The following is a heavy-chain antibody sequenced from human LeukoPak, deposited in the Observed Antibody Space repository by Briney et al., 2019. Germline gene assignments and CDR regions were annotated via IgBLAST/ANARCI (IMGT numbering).Heavy chain of an antibody. D-gene: IGHD1-1*01. J-gene: IGHJ3*01. Sequence: PSQTLSLTCTVSSGSINSGSINSGNYYWRWIRQPPGKGLELIGYIYYSGSPTYNPSLKSRVTISVDTSKNQFSLQLSSVTAADTAVYYCAGDVMSTALDAFDVWGQGTMVTVSS. CDR3: AGDVMSTALDAFDV. CDR2: IYYSGSP. CDR1: SGSINSGSINSGNYY. V-gene: IGHV4-61*01.